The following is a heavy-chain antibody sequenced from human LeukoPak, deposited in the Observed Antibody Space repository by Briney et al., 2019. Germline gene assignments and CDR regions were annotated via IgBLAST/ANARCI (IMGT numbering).Heavy chain of an antibody. CDR2: IYYSGST. Sequence: SETLSLTCTVSGGSISSSSYSWGWIRQPPGKGLEWIGYIYYSGSTNYNPSLKSRVTRSVDTSKNQFSLKLSSVTAADTAVYYCARTKYSGYEWSFDYWGQGTLVTVSS. J-gene: IGHJ4*02. CDR3: ARTKYSGYEWSFDY. D-gene: IGHD5-12*01. V-gene: IGHV4-61*05. CDR1: GGSISSSSYS.